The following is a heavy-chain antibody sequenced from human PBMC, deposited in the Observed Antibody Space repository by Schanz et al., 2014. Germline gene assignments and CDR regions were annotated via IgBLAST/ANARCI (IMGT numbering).Heavy chain of an antibody. D-gene: IGHD1-26*01. CDR3: VKDLQRELLRDDHYYGMDV. CDR1: GFIFNDYY. CDR2: VCYDGSKK. V-gene: IGHV3-33*06. J-gene: IGHJ6*02. Sequence: QVQLVESGGGLVKPGGSLRLSCAASGFIFNDYYMNWIRQAPGKGLEWVAVVCYDGSKKYYADSVKGRFTTSRDNSKNTMYLQMNSLRAEDTAVYYCVKDLQRELLRDDHYYGMDVWGQGTTVTVSS.